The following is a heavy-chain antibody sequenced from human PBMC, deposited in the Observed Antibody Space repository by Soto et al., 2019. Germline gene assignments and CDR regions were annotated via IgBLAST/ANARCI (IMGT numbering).Heavy chain of an antibody. Sequence: LIISIAGSGSGFTSYWICWVRQMPWKGLEWIGIIYPGDSYTIYSPSFQGQVTISADKSISTAYLQWSSLKASDTAMYYCARHNYGGHHFDYWGQGTLVTVSS. V-gene: IGHV5-51*01. CDR2: IYPGDSYT. J-gene: IGHJ4*02. D-gene: IGHD4-17*01. CDR1: GSGFTSYW. CDR3: ARHNYGGHHFDY.